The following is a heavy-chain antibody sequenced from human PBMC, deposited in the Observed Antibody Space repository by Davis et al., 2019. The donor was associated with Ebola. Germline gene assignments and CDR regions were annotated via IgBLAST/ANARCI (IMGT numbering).Heavy chain of an antibody. J-gene: IGHJ6*02. D-gene: IGHD4-17*01. Sequence: SVKVSCKASGGTFSSYAISWVRQAPGQGLEWMGGIIPIFGTANYAQKFQGRVTITADESTSTAYMELSSLRSEDTAVYYCARVGADYGDYGTYYYGVDVWGQGTTVTVSS. CDR3: ARVGADYGDYGTYYYGVDV. CDR1: GGTFSSYA. V-gene: IGHV1-69*13. CDR2: IIPIFGTA.